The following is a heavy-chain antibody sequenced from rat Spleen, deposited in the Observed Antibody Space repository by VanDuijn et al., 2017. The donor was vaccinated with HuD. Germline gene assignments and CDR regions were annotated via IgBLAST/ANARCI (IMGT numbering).Heavy chain of an antibody. V-gene: IGHV5-7*01. Sequence: EVQLVESGGGLVQPGRSLKLSCAASGFTFSDYNMAWVRQAPKKGLEWVATISYDGSSTYYRDSVKGRFTISRDNAKSTLYLQMDSLRSEDTANFYCARHNSGYGVMDAWGQGASVTVSS. J-gene: IGHJ4*01. D-gene: IGHD4-3*01. CDR3: ARHNSGYGVMDA. CDR1: GFTFSDYN. CDR2: ISYDGSST.